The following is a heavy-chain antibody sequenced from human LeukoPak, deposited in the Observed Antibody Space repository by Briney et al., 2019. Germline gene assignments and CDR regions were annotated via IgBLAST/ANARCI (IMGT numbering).Heavy chain of an antibody. V-gene: IGHV3-7*04. CDR2: MKQDGSEK. J-gene: IGHJ4*02. CDR1: GFTFRSYW. CDR3: AGGVTGVDY. D-gene: IGHD3-3*01. Sequence: PGGSLRLSCAVSGFTFRSYWMNWVRQAPGKGLEWVANMKQDGSEKNYLDSVRGRFTISRDNVKNSFYLQMSRLRVEDTALYYCAGGVTGVDYWGQGTLVTVSS.